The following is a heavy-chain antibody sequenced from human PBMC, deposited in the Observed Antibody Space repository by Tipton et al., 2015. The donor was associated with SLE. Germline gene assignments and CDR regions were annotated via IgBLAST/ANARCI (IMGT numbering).Heavy chain of an antibody. CDR3: ARKVNGQRWLQWGAFDI. D-gene: IGHD5-24*01. V-gene: IGHV4-59*01. Sequence: TLSLTCAVYGGSFSGYYWSWIRQPPGKGLEWIGYIYHSGGTNHSPSLRSRLTTSVDTSKNQFSLKLSSVTAADTAVYYCARKVNGQRWLQWGAFDIWGQGTMVTVSS. CDR2: IYHSGGT. J-gene: IGHJ3*02. CDR1: GGSFSGYY.